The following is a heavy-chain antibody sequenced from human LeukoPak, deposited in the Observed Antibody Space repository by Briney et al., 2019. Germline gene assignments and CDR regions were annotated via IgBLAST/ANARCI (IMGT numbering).Heavy chain of an antibody. CDR1: GGSISSGGYS. J-gene: IGHJ3*01. Sequence: PSQTLSLTCSVYGGSISSGGYSWNWIRQPPGKGLEWIGVIYQSGGTSYYPSLHGRLRMSVDRSQNQFSLSLKSVTAADRAVYYCASAGPGYSAGYEQPEGLDAFDLWGRGTMVTV. V-gene: IGHV4-30-2*01. CDR3: ASAGPGYSAGYEQPEGLDAFDL. CDR2: IYQSGGT. D-gene: IGHD5-18*01.